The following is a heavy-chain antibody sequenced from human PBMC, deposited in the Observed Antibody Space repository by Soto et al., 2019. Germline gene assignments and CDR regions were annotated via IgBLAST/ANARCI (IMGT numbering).Heavy chain of an antibody. CDR3: AREGGSGDPRCPFDY. CDR1: GFTFSSHS. CDR2: ISSSSSTI. J-gene: IGHJ4*02. Sequence: EVQLVESGGGFAQPGGSLRLSCAASGFTFSSHSMKWVRQAPGQGLEWVSYISSSSSTIYYAESVKGRFTISRDNAKNSLYLQMNSLREADTAVYYCAREGGSGDPRCPFDYWGQGTLVTVSS. V-gene: IGHV3-48*02. D-gene: IGHD4-17*01.